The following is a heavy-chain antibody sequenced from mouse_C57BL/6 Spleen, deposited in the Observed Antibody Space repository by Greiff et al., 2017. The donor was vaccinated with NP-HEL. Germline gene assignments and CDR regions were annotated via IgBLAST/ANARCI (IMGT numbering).Heavy chain of an antibody. CDR1: GFTFSSYA. V-gene: IGHV5-9-1*02. CDR3: TRDDSSGPFAY. CDR2: ISSGGDYI. Sequence: EVKLEESGEGLVKPGGSLKLSCAASGFTFSSYAMSWVRQTPEKRLEWVAYISSGGDYIYYADTVKGRFTISRDNARNTLYLQMSSLKSEDTAMYYCTRDDSSGPFAYWGQGTLVTVSA. J-gene: IGHJ3*01. D-gene: IGHD3-2*02.